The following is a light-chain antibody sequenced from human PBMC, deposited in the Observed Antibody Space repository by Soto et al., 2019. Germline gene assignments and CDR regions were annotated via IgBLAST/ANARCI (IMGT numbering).Light chain of an antibody. CDR2: GAS. Sequence: ETVMTQSPATLSVSPGERATLSCRASQIVSSNLAWYQQKPGQAPRLIIYGASTRATGIPARFSGSGSGTEFTLTISSLQSEDFAVYYCQQYNNWPDTFGQGPRWIS. CDR1: QIVSSN. CDR3: QQYNNWPDT. J-gene: IGKJ1*01. V-gene: IGKV3-15*01.